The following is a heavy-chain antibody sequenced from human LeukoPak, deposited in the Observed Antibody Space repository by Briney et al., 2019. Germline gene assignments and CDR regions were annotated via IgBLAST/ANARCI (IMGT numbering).Heavy chain of an antibody. CDR3: ARANSWSSYYYYMDV. V-gene: IGHV4-59*12. Sequence: SETLSLTCTVSDDSITIYYWTWIRQPPGKGLEWIGYIDHTGSTNYNPSLKSRVTMSVDTSKNQFSLKLSSVTAADTAVYYCARANSWSSYYYYMDVWGKGTTVTISS. D-gene: IGHD6-13*01. CDR2: IDHTGST. J-gene: IGHJ6*03. CDR1: DDSITIYY.